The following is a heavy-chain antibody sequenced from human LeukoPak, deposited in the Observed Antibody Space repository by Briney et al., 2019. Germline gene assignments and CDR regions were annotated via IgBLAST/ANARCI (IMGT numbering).Heavy chain of an antibody. CDR1: GGSISSSSYY. CDR2: IYYSGST. D-gene: IGHD1-14*01. J-gene: IGHJ3*02. CDR3: ARDNRVYAFDI. V-gene: IGHV4-39*07. Sequence: SETLSLTCTVSGGSISSSSYYWGWIRQPPGKGLEWIGSIYYSGSTYYNPSLKSRVTISVDTSKNQFSLKLSSVTAADTAVYYCARDNRVYAFDIWGQGTMVTVSS.